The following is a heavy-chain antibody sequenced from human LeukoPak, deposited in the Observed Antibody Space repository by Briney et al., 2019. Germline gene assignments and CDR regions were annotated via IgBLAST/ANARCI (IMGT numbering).Heavy chain of an antibody. D-gene: IGHD3-22*01. CDR3: AREFSSGYLYYFDY. J-gene: IGHJ4*02. Sequence: PGGSLRLSCAASGFTFSSYAMSWVRQAPGKGLEWVSAISGSGGSTYYADSVRGRFTISRDNSKNTLYLQTNSLRAEDTAVYYCAREFSSGYLYYFDYWGQGTLVTVSS. CDR1: GFTFSSYA. V-gene: IGHV3-23*01. CDR2: ISGSGGST.